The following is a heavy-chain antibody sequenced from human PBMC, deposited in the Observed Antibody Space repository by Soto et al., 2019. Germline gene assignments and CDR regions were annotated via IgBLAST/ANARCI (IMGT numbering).Heavy chain of an antibody. Sequence: SETLSLTCTVSGGSISSYYWSWIRQPPGKGLEWIGYIYYSGSTNYNPSLKSRVTISVDTSKNQFSLKLSSVTAADTAVYYCARDLRDLDFWTNYYYGMDVWGKGTTVTVSS. CDR2: IYYSGST. D-gene: IGHD3-3*01. V-gene: IGHV4-59*01. CDR1: GGSISSYY. J-gene: IGHJ6*04. CDR3: ARDLRDLDFWTNYYYGMDV.